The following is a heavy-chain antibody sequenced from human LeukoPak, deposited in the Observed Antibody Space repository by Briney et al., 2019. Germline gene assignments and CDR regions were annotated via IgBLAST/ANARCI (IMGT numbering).Heavy chain of an antibody. Sequence: ASVKASCKASGYTFSNCGISWVRQAPGLGLEWMGWTSYNGNTNYAQKFQDRVTMTTDTSTTTAYMELRSLESDDTAVYYCARHSGSGWQALGYWGQGTLVTVSS. D-gene: IGHD6-19*01. CDR1: GYTFSNCG. V-gene: IGHV1-18*04. CDR3: ARHSGSGWQALGY. J-gene: IGHJ4*02. CDR2: TSYNGNT.